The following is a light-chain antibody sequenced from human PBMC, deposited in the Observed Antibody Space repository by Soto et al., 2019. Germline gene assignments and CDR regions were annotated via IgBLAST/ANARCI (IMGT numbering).Light chain of an antibody. Sequence: QSVLTQPASVSGSPGQSITISCTGTGSDIGTYNYVSWYQHHPGKAPKFIIYDVTNRPSVGSDRFSGSKSGNTASLTISGLQAEDEADYFCKSYTSASTDGFGTGTKLTVL. J-gene: IGLJ1*01. CDR1: GSDIGTYNY. V-gene: IGLV2-14*03. CDR2: DVT. CDR3: KSYTSASTDG.